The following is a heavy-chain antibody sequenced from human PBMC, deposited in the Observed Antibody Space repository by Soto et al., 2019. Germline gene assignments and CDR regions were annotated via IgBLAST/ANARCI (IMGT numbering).Heavy chain of an antibody. CDR2: INPNSGGT. CDR1: GYTFTGYY. V-gene: IGHV1-2*02. CDR3: ARGQEMATITNYYYYGMDV. D-gene: IGHD5-12*01. Sequence: ASVKVSCKASGYTFTGYYMHWVRQAPGQGLEWMGWINPNSGGTNYAQKFQGRVTMTRDTSISTAYMELGRLRSDDTAVYYCARGQEMATITNYYYYGMDVWGQGTTVTVSS. J-gene: IGHJ6*02.